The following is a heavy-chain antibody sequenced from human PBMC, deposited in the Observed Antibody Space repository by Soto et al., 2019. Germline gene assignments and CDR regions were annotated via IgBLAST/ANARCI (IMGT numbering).Heavy chain of an antibody. J-gene: IGHJ6*02. CDR2: IFHTGST. V-gene: IGHV4-38-2*01. D-gene: IGHD6-25*01. CDR3: ATLPRLDGMDV. CDR1: GYSISSGHS. Sequence: SETLSLTCAVSGYSISSGHSWGWIRQPPGKGLEWIGSIFHTGSTYYNPSLKGRVTLSVDTSKNQFSLKLSSVTAADTAVYFCATLPRLDGMDVWGQGTTVTVSS.